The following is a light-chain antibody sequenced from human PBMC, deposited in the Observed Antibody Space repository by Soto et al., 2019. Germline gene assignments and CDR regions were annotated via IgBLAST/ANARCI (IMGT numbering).Light chain of an antibody. CDR1: QSVTNSY. CDR2: GAS. Sequence: EIVLTQSPGTLSLSPGERATLSCRASQSVTNSYLAWYQRKPGQAPRLLIYGASSRATGIPDRFRGSGSGTDFSLNISRMEPEDIAVYYCQQYGDSLLTFGGGTRVEMK. CDR3: QQYGDSLLT. J-gene: IGKJ4*01. V-gene: IGKV3-20*01.